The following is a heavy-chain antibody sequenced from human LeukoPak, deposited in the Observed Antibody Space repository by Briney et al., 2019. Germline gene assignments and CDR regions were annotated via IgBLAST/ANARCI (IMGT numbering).Heavy chain of an antibody. CDR1: GGSISDYS. CDR2: IYGSGST. Sequence: KSSETLSLTCIVSGGSISDYSWSWIRQPPGKGLDWIGYIYGSGSTKNNPSLKSRVTISTDTSENQFSLKLTSVTAADTAVYYCARVGYSYGIDAFDIWGQGAMVTVSS. V-gene: IGHV4-59*01. D-gene: IGHD5-18*01. CDR3: ARVGYSYGIDAFDI. J-gene: IGHJ3*02.